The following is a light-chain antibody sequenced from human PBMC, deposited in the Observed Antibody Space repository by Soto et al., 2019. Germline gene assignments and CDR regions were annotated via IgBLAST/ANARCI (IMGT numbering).Light chain of an antibody. CDR1: SSNIGSNG. V-gene: IGLV1-44*01. CDR2: NNN. J-gene: IGLJ3*02. CDR3: EAWDDSLNGPV. Sequence: QSVLTQPPSASGTPGRRVTISCSGTSSNIGSNGVNWYRQLPGTAPKLLIHNNNQRPSGVPDRFSGSKSGTSASLAISGLQSEDEAEYHCEAWDDSLNGPVFGGGTKVTVL.